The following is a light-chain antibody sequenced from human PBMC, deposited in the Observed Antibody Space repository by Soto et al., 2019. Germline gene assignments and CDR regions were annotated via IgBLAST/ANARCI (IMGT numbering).Light chain of an antibody. J-gene: IGLJ1*01. CDR3: ASYTTSSTYV. CDR2: DVS. V-gene: IGLV2-14*01. CDR1: GSDVGGYSY. Sequence: QSVLTQPASVSGSPGQSIAISCTGTGSDVGGYSYVSWYQQQPGKAPKLVISDVSNRPSGVSDRFSGSKSGNTASLTISGLQTEDEADYYCASYTTSSTYVFGTGTKATVL.